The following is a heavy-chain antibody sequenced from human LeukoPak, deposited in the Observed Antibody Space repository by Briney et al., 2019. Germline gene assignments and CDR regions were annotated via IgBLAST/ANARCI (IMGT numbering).Heavy chain of an antibody. D-gene: IGHD3-10*01. V-gene: IGHV4-61*02. CDR1: GCSISSSNYY. CDR2: IYTTGSP. J-gene: IGHJ5*02. CDR3: AGDRGITTARGVPSWFDP. Sequence: PSETLSLTCTLSGCSISSSNYYWTWIRQPAGKGLEWIGRIYTTGSPSYSPSLKSRVTISVDTSTNQFSLKLTSVSAADTAVYDCAGDRGITTARGVPSWFDPWGQGTLVTVSS.